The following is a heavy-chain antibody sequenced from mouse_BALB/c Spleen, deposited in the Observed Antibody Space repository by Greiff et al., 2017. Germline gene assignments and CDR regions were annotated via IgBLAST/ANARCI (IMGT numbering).Heavy chain of an antibody. CDR1: EYEFTSHD. CDR3: ARHGRYDYAMDY. D-gene: IGHD2-14*01. J-gene: IGHJ4*01. CDR2: INSDGGST. Sequence: EVQGVESGGGLVQPGASLKLSCESNEYEFTSHDMSWVRQTPEKRLELVAAINSDGGSTYYPDTMERRFIISRDNTKKTLYLQMSSLRSEDTALYYCARHGRYDYAMDYWGQGTSVTVSS. V-gene: IGHV5-2*01.